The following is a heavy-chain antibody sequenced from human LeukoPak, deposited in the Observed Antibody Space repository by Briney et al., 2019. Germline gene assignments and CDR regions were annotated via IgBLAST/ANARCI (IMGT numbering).Heavy chain of an antibody. J-gene: IGHJ6*02. V-gene: IGHV1-69*13. CDR1: GGTFSSYA. Sequence: GASVKVSCKASGGTFSSYAISWVRQAPGQGLEWMGGIIPIFGTANYAQKFQGRVTITADESTSTAYMELSSLRSEDTAVYYCASPKENYGGNSGYYYCYGMDVWGQGTTVTVSS. CDR2: IIPIFGTA. CDR3: ASPKENYGGNSGYYYCYGMDV. D-gene: IGHD4-23*01.